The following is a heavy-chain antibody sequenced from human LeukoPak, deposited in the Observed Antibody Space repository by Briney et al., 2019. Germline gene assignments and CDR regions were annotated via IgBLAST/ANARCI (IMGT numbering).Heavy chain of an antibody. V-gene: IGHV4-4*02. D-gene: IGHD3-9*01. Sequence: PSETLSLTCAVSGGSISSSNWWSWVRQPPGKGLEWIGEIYHSGSTNYNPSLKSRVTISVDKSKNQFSLKLSSVTAADTAVYYCARDGPQYYDILTGYYSGGWFDPWGQGTLVTVSS. J-gene: IGHJ5*02. CDR1: GGSISSSNW. CDR3: ARDGPQYYDILTGYYSGGWFDP. CDR2: IYHSGST.